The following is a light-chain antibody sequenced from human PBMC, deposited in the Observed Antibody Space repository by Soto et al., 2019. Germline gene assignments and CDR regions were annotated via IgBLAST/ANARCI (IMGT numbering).Light chain of an antibody. CDR2: GAS. J-gene: IGKJ5*01. CDR1: QSVSSR. Sequence: EIVLTQSPGTLSLSPGERATLSCRASQSVSSRLAWYQPRPGQAPRLLISGASSRANGIPDRFSGSGSGTDLTLTLSRLETADFSLYDCQHYAHNSPITFGQGTRLENK. V-gene: IGKV3-20*01. CDR3: QHYAHNSPIT.